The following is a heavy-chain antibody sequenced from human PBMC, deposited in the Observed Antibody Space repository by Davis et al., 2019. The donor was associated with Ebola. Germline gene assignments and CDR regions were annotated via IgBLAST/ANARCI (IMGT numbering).Heavy chain of an antibody. J-gene: IGHJ4*02. V-gene: IGHV3-30*18. D-gene: IGHD3-10*01. CDR1: GFTFSSYN. CDR3: AKDLWGVGHSAAFDN. CDR2: ISYDGSNK. Sequence: GESLKISCAASGFTFSSYNMNWVRQAPGKGLEWVAVISYDGSNKYYADSVKGRFTISRDNSKNTLYLQMNSLRAEDTAVYYCAKDLWGVGHSAAFDNWGQGTLVTVSS.